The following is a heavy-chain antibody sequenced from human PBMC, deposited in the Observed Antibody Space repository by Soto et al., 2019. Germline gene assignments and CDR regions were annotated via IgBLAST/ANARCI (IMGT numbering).Heavy chain of an antibody. J-gene: IGHJ2*01. D-gene: IGHD5-12*01. CDR1: GFTFSSSG. V-gene: IGHV3-23*01. CDR2: MSGTGGSP. CDR3: VKDRGGYGYNIYWYFDL. Sequence: EVQLLESGGGLVQPGGSLRLSGAASGFTFSSSGMGWVRQAPGKGLEWVSGMSGTGGSPNYADSVKGRFSISRDNSKNTLYLQMNSLRAEDAALYYCVKDRGGYGYNIYWYFDLWGRGTLVTVSS.